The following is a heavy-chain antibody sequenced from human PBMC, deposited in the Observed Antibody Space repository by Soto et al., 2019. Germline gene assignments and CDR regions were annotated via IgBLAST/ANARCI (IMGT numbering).Heavy chain of an antibody. V-gene: IGHV3-53*02. D-gene: IGHD3-22*01. CDR2: IYSGGST. Sequence: EVQLVETGGGLIQPGGSLRLSCAASGFTVSSNYTSWVRQAPGKGLEWVSVIYSGGSTYYADSVKGRFTISRDNSKNTLYLQMNSLRAEDTAVYYCARGLRSTMIVVPTRGDYYYGMDVWGQGTTVTVSS. CDR3: ARGLRSTMIVVPTRGDYYYGMDV. CDR1: GFTVSSNY. J-gene: IGHJ6*02.